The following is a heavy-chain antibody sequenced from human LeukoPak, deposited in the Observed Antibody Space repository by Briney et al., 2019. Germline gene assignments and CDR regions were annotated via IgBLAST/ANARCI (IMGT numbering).Heavy chain of an antibody. J-gene: IGHJ4*02. Sequence: SVKVSCKASGGTFSSYAISWVRQAPGQGLEWMGGIIPIFGTANYAQKFQGRVTITTDESTSTAYMELSSLRSEDTAVYYCALLRPRLRFLEWSQNYYFDYWGQGTLVTVSS. CDR3: ALLRPRLRFLEWSQNYYFDY. V-gene: IGHV1-69*05. D-gene: IGHD3-3*01. CDR2: IIPIFGTA. CDR1: GGTFSSYA.